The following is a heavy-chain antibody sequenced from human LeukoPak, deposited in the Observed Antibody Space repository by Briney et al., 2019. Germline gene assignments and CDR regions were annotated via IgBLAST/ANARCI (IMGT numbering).Heavy chain of an antibody. V-gene: IGHV4-39*01. CDR1: GGSISSSSYY. CDR3: ARGVSTINFDY. J-gene: IGHJ4*02. D-gene: IGHD5/OR15-5a*01. Sequence: SETLSLTCTVTGGSISSSSYYWAWIRQPPGKGLEWIGSIYYSGTTYYNPSLESRVTISEDTSKNQFSLMLRSVTAADTAVYFCARGVSTINFDYWGQGTLVTVSS. CDR2: IYYSGTT.